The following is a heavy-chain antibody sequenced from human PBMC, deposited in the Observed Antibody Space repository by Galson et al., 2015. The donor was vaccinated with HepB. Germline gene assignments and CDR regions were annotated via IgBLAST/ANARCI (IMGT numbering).Heavy chain of an antibody. Sequence: SVKVSCKASGYTFTSYYMHWVRQAPGQGLEWMGMINPSGVSTTYAQKFQGRVTMTRDTSTSTVYMELSSLRSEDTAVYYCAREYQPSPPQLPPYYYYYGMDVWGQGTTVTVPS. J-gene: IGHJ6*02. CDR1: GYTFTSYY. D-gene: IGHD2-2*01. V-gene: IGHV1-46*01. CDR3: AREYQPSPPQLPPYYYYYGMDV. CDR2: INPSGVST.